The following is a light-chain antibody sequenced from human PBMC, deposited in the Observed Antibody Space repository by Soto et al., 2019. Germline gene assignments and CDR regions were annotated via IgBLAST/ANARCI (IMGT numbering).Light chain of an antibody. CDR1: QSVSSSY. CDR3: QQYGSSPRVT. J-gene: IGKJ5*01. Sequence: VLTQSPGTLSLSPGERATLSCRASQSVSSSYLAWYQQKPGQAPRLLIYGASSRATGIPDRFSGSGSGTDFTLTISRLEPEDSAVYYCQQYGSSPRVTFGQGTRLEIK. V-gene: IGKV3-20*01. CDR2: GAS.